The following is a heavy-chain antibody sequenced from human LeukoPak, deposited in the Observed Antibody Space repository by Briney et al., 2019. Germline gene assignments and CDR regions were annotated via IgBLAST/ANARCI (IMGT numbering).Heavy chain of an antibody. CDR1: GFILSSYW. Sequence: PGGSLRLSCTASGFILSSYWMTWVRQAPGKGLEWVANIRQDGSEKNFVDSVKGRFTISRDNAKNSLYLQMNTLTAEDTAVYYCARDPIDYWGQGTLVTVTS. J-gene: IGHJ4*02. CDR2: IRQDGSEK. V-gene: IGHV3-7*01. CDR3: ARDPIDY.